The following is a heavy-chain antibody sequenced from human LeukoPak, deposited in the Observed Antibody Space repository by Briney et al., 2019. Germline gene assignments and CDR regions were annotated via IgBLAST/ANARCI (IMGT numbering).Heavy chain of an antibody. V-gene: IGHV3-7*01. CDR1: GFTFSSYW. D-gene: IGHD2-15*01. CDR2: IKQDGSEQ. CDR3: ARGGGDNYCSGGSCYDYYYYGMDV. J-gene: IGHJ6*02. Sequence: GGSLRLSCAASGFTFSSYWMSWVRQAPGKGLEWVANIKQDGSEQYYVDSVKGRFTISRDNAKNSLYLQMNSLRAEDTAVYYCARGGGDNYCSGGSCYDYYYYGMDVWGQGTTVTVSS.